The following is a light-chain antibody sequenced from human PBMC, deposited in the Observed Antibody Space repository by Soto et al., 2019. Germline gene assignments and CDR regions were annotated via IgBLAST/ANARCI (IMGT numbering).Light chain of an antibody. CDR2: AAS. V-gene: IGKV1-39*01. J-gene: IGKJ2*01. Sequence: DIQMTQSPSSLSASVGDSVTITCRASQSISRYLNWYQLKPGKAPKLLIYAASGLQSGVLSRFSGSGSGTDFTLTISSLQPEDYATYYCQESNSSPMYTFGQGTKLEIK. CDR3: QESNSSPMYT. CDR1: QSISRY.